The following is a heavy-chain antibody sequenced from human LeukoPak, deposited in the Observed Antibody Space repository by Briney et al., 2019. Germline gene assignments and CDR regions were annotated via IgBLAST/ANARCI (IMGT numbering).Heavy chain of an antibody. Sequence: PSETLSLTCTVSGGSISSSYWSWIRQPAGKGLEWIGRIYISGSTYYNPSLKSRVTISVDTSKNQFSLKLSSVTAADTAVYYCARDGFTDSSGYHFDYWGQGTLVTVSS. CDR2: IYISGST. V-gene: IGHV4-4*07. CDR1: GGSISSSY. D-gene: IGHD3-22*01. J-gene: IGHJ4*02. CDR3: ARDGFTDSSGYHFDY.